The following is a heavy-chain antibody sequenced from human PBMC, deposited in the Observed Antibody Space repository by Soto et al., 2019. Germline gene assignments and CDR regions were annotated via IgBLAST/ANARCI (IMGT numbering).Heavy chain of an antibody. CDR3: ARRQTNFGEDAFDI. Sequence: ASVKVSCKASGYSFTNYYLHWVRQAPGQGLEWMGLIDPSGGDTIYPQKFQGRVTVTSDTSTSTVYMELSSLKSEDTAVYYCARRQTNFGEDAFDIWGQGTMVTV. J-gene: IGHJ3*02. CDR2: IDPSGGDT. V-gene: IGHV1-46*01. D-gene: IGHD3-16*01. CDR1: GYSFTNYY.